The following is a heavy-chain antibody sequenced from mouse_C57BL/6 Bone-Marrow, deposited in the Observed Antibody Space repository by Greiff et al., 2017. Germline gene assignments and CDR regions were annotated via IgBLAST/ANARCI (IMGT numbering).Heavy chain of an antibody. CDR3: TKGYDDY. Sequence: VQLQQSGAELVRPGASVKLSCTASGFNIKDDYMHWVKQRPEQGLEWIGWIDPENGDTEYASQFQGKATITADTSSNTAYLQLSSLTSEDTAVYYCTKGYDDYWGQGTTLTVSS. J-gene: IGHJ2*01. CDR1: GFNIKDDY. D-gene: IGHD2-2*01. CDR2: IDPENGDT. V-gene: IGHV14-4*01.